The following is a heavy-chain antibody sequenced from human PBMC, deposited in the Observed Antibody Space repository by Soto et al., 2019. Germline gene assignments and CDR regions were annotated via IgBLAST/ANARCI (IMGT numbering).Heavy chain of an antibody. CDR2: IYYSGST. Sequence: LSLTCTVSGGSISSGDYYWSWIRQPPGKGLEWIGYIYYSGSTYYNPSLKSRVTISVDTSKNQFSLKLSSVTAADTAVYYCARGALPRYSYGIYYYYGMDVWGHGTTVTVSS. CDR3: ARGALPRYSYGIYYYYGMDV. V-gene: IGHV4-30-4*01. CDR1: GGSISSGDYY. J-gene: IGHJ6*02. D-gene: IGHD5-18*01.